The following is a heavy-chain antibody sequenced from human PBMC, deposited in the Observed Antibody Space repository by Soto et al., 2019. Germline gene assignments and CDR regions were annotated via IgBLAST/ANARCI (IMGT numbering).Heavy chain of an antibody. Sequence: PGGSLRLSCAASEFTFNTYARHWVRQAPGKGLEWVAVIAYDGNDKYYADSVKGRFTISRDNSKNALYLQMNTLRPEDTAMYYCARDVGNYVPYYYGMDVWGQGTTVTVS. J-gene: IGHJ6*02. CDR2: IAYDGNDK. CDR1: EFTFNTYA. D-gene: IGHD1-7*01. CDR3: ARDVGNYVPYYYGMDV. V-gene: IGHV3-30*03.